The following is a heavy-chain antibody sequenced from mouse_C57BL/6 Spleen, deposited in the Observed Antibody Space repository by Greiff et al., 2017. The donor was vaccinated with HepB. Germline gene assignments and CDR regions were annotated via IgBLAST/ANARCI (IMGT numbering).Heavy chain of an antibody. CDR1: GYTFTSYW. Sequence: QVQLKQPGAELVKPGASVKLSCKASGYTFTSYWMQWVKQRPGQGLEWIGEIDPSDSYTNYNQKFKGKATLTVDTSSSTAYMQLSSLTSEDSAVYYCARGGGMDYYGSSYKRNYAMDYWGQGTSVTVSS. CDR3: ARGGGMDYYGSSYKRNYAMDY. D-gene: IGHD1-1*01. J-gene: IGHJ4*01. CDR2: IDPSDSYT. V-gene: IGHV1-50*01.